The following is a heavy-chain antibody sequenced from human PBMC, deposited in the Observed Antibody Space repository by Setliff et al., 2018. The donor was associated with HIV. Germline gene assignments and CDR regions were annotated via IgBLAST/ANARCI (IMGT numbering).Heavy chain of an antibody. CDR3: ARNSSGWYYSNYYYYGMDV. CDR2: INPNSGGT. V-gene: IGHV1-2*02. D-gene: IGHD6-19*01. CDR1: GYTFTGYY. Sequence: ASVKVSCKASGYTFTGYYVHWVRQAPGQGLEWMGWINPNSGGTNYAQKFQGRVTMTRDTSISTAYMELSRLRSDDTAVYYCARNSSGWYYSNYYYYGMDVWGQGTTVTV. J-gene: IGHJ6*02.